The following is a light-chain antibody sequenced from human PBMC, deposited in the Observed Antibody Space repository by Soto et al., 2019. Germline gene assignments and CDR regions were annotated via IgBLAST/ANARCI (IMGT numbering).Light chain of an antibody. V-gene: IGLV2-23*02. CDR3: CSYAGPWV. J-gene: IGLJ3*02. Sequence: QSALTQPASVSGSPGQSITISCSGFNSDVGTYDLVYWFQQHPGKAPKLIIYEVTKRPSGVSPRFSGSKSANTASLTISGLQTEDEAHYYCCSYAGPWVFGGGTKLTVL. CDR2: EVT. CDR1: NSDVGTYDL.